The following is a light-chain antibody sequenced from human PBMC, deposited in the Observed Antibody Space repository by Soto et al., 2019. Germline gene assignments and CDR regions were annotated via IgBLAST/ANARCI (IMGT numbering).Light chain of an antibody. CDR3: LQDRSYPRT. Sequence: AIQMTQSPSSLSASVGDRVTITYRASQDIRNELGWYQQRPGKAPKALIYGTSNLQSGVPSRFSGSGVATDCTLTISILQPEDFATYYCLQDRSYPRTFGQGTKVE. CDR1: QDIRNE. J-gene: IGKJ1*01. CDR2: GTS. V-gene: IGKV1-6*01.